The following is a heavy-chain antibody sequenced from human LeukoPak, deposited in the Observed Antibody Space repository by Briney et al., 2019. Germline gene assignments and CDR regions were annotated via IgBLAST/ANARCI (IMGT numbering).Heavy chain of an antibody. D-gene: IGHD2-2*01. CDR2: INHSGST. V-gene: IGHV4-34*01. J-gene: IGHJ6*03. Sequence: SETLSLTCAVYGGSFSGYYWSWIRQPPGKGLEWIGEINHSGSTNYNPSLKSRVTISVDTSKNQFSLKLSSVTAADTAVYYCARGPPVSRYCSSTSCYRHYYYYYYMDVWGKGTTVTVSS. CDR1: GGSFSGYY. CDR3: ARGPPVSRYCSSTSCYRHYYYYYYMDV.